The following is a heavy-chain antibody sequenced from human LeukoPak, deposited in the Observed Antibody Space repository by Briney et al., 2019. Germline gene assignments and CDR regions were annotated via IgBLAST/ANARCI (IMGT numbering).Heavy chain of an antibody. CDR2: ISSTGGDI. D-gene: IGHD1-26*01. CDR3: ARDRPTGTYRAYFDN. V-gene: IGHV3-48*03. Sequence: PGGSLRLSCAGSGLIFSNYEMNWVRQAPGKGLEWVSYISSTGGDIYYADSVKGRFTISRDNTEKSVYLQMNSLRAEDTAVYYCARDRPTGTYRAYFDNWGQGTLVTVSS. CDR1: GLIFSNYE. J-gene: IGHJ4*02.